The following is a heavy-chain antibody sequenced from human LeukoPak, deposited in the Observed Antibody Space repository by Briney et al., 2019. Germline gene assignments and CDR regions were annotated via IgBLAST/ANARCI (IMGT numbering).Heavy chain of an antibody. CDR2: ISGSGGST. Sequence: GGSLTLSCVVSGFNFDDYAMFWVRQAPGKGLEWVSAISGSGGSTYYADSVKGRFTISRDNSKNTLYLQMNSLRAEDTAVYYCAKRDEDYGSGSYYNHYFDYWGQGTLVTVSS. D-gene: IGHD3-10*01. J-gene: IGHJ4*02. CDR1: GFNFDDYA. CDR3: AKRDEDYGSGSYYNHYFDY. V-gene: IGHV3-23*01.